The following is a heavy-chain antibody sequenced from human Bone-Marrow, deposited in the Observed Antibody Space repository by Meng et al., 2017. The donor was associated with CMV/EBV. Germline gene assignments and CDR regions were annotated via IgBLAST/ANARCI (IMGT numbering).Heavy chain of an antibody. Sequence: GESLKISCAASGFTFSSYDMHWVRQATGKGLEWVSAIGTAGDTYYPGSVKGRFTISRENAKNSLYLQMNSLRAEDTAVYYCVLRLPAWDFDYWGQGTLVTVSS. V-gene: IGHV3-13*01. CDR2: IGTAGDT. J-gene: IGHJ4*02. CDR3: VLRLPAWDFDY. CDR1: GFTFSSYD. D-gene: IGHD5-12*01.